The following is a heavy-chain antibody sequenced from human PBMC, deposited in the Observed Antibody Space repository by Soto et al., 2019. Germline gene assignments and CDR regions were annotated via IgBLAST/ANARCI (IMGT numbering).Heavy chain of an antibody. V-gene: IGHV4-59*08. Sequence: SETLSLTCTVSGGSLNSYYWSWIRQPPGKGLEWVAFIFYSGNTNYNPSLRSRVTISVDTSKNQFSLTLHSVTAADTAVYYCAPTPGIAAAATNWLDPWGQGTLVTVSS. D-gene: IGHD6-13*01. J-gene: IGHJ5*02. CDR2: IFYSGNT. CDR1: GGSLNSYY. CDR3: APTPGIAAAATNWLDP.